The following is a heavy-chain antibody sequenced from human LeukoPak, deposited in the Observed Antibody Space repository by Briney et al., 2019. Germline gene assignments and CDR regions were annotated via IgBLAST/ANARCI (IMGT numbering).Heavy chain of an antibody. J-gene: IGHJ6*03. CDR1: GGSISSYY. V-gene: IGHV4-4*07. CDR3: ARDRYFNLRYYYYYYMDV. D-gene: IGHD2/OR15-2a*01. CDR2: IYTSGST. Sequence: SETLSLTCTVSGGSISSYYWSWIRQPAGKGLEWIGRIYTSGSTNYNLSLKSRVTMSVDTSKNQFSLKLSSVTAADTAVYYCARDRYFNLRYYYYYYMDVWGKGTTVTVSS.